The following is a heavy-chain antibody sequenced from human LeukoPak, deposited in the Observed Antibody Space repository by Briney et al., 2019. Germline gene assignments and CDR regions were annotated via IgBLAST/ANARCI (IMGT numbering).Heavy chain of an antibody. V-gene: IGHV3-23*01. Sequence: GGSLRLSCAASGFTFSSYAMSWVRQAPGKGLEWVSAISGSGGSTYYADSVKGRFTISRDNSKNTLYLQMNSLRAEDTAVYYCARDLSVRPVGFGEPAENWFDPWGQGTLVTVSS. CDR3: ARDLSVRPVGFGEPAENWFDP. J-gene: IGHJ5*02. CDR2: ISGSGGST. CDR1: GFTFSSYA. D-gene: IGHD3-10*01.